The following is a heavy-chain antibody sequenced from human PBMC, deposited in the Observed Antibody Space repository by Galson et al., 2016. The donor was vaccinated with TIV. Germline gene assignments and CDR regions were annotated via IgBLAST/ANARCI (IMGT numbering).Heavy chain of an antibody. CDR3: ARAAGRNGATCHATCESFDF. D-gene: IGHD3-10*01. CDR1: GDSVSSNSAA. V-gene: IGHV6-1*01. Sequence: CAISGDSVSSNSAAWNWIRQSPSRGLEWLGRTYCRSRCYYDYAVSVKSRITIESDTSKNQFSLQLNSVTSEDTAGYYCARAAGRNGATCHATCESFDFWGQGTKVTVSS. J-gene: IGHJ3*01. CDR2: TYCRSRCYY.